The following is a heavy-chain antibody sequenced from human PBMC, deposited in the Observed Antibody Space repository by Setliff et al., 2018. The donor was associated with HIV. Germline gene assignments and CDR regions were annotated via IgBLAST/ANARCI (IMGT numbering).Heavy chain of an antibody. CDR3: ARGRGYYYYYMDV. J-gene: IGHJ6*03. Sequence: SVKVSCKASGGTFSSHAISWVRQAPGQGLEWMGRIIPIFPTTNYAQRFQGRVTITTDESTSTAYMELSSLRSEDTAVYYCARGRGYYYYYMDVWGKGTTVTAP. CDR1: GGTFSSHA. D-gene: IGHD3-10*01. CDR2: IIPIFPTT. V-gene: IGHV1-69*05.